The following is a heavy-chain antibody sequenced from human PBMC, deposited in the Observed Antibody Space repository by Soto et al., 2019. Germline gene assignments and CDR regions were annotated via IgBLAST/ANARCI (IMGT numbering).Heavy chain of an antibody. CDR1: GYTFTRYD. CDR3: AMVDNYVTPTPQDV. D-gene: IGHD3-16*01. CDR2: MSPNSGNT. J-gene: IGHJ6*02. V-gene: IGHV1-18*01. Sequence: ASVKVSCKASGYTFTRYDINWVRQAPGQGLEWMGWMSPNSGNTHYASKVQGRVTMTTDTSTSTAYMDLGSLTSDDTAVYYCAMVDNYVTPTPQDVWGQGTTVTVSS.